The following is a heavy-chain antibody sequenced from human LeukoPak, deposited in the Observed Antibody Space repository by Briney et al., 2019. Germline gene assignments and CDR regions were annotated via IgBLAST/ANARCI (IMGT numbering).Heavy chain of an antibody. J-gene: IGHJ4*02. D-gene: IGHD3-3*01. V-gene: IGHV3-7*03. Sequence: GGSLRLSCAASGFAFSPYWMDWVHQAPGKGLDGVGNINQDESVKHYVHSLRGRFTISSRNARKPVHPQISALGVEDHGGYYCTRDFVFWGQGSLVSASS. CDR1: GFAFSPYW. CDR3: TRDFVF. CDR2: INQDESVK.